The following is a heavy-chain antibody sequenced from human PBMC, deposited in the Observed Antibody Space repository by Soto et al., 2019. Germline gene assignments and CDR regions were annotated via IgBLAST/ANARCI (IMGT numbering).Heavy chain of an antibody. Sequence: PSETLSLTCTVSGGSISSGDYYWSWIRQPPGKGLEWIGYIYYSGSTYYNPSLKSRVTISVDTYKNQFSLKLSSVTAADTAVYYCATESSAAASEDYYYGMDVWGQGTTVTVSS. J-gene: IGHJ6*02. D-gene: IGHD6-13*01. CDR2: IYYSGST. V-gene: IGHV4-30-4*01. CDR1: GGSISSGDYY. CDR3: ATESSAAASEDYYYGMDV.